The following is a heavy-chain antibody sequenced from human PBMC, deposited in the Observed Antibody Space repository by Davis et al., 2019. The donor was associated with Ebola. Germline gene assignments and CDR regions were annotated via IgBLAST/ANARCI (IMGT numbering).Heavy chain of an antibody. CDR3: ARDSGYYYGSGDY. CDR2: ISWNSGSI. CDR1: GFTFDDYA. D-gene: IGHD3-10*01. V-gene: IGHV3-9*01. J-gene: IGHJ4*02. Sequence: GGSLRLSCAASGFTFDDYAMHWVRQAPGKGLEWVSGISWNSGSIGYADSVKGRFTISRDNAKNSLYLQMNSLRAEDTALYYCARDSGYYYGSGDYWGQGTLVTVSS.